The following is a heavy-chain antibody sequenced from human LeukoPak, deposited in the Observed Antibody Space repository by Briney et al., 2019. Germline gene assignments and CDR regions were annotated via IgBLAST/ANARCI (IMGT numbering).Heavy chain of an antibody. CDR2: IIPIFGTA. CDR3: ATGRQGYCSGGSCYALGDYYYYYGMDV. Sequence: ASVKVSCKASGGTFSSYAISWVRQAPGQGLEWMGGIIPIFGTANYARKFQGRVTITADKSTSTAYMELSSLRSEDTAVYYCATGRQGYCSGGSCYALGDYYYYYGMDVWGKGTTVTVSS. CDR1: GGTFSSYA. D-gene: IGHD2-15*01. J-gene: IGHJ6*04. V-gene: IGHV1-69*06.